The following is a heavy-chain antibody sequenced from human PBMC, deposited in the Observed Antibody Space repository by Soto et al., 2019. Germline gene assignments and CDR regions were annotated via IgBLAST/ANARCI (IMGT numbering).Heavy chain of an antibody. V-gene: IGHV4-34*01. CDR1: GGSLSGYF. CDR2: INHSGST. Sequence: QVHLEQWGAGLLKPSETLSLTCAVYGGSLSGYFWSWVRQPPGKGLEWIGEINHSGSTNYNPSLKSRVTISADTSKHQFSLSLSSVTAADSAVYYCASYHYYDFWVGSRHYMDAWGRGTTVTVSS. CDR3: ASYHYYDFWVGSRHYMDA. J-gene: IGHJ6*03. D-gene: IGHD3-3*01.